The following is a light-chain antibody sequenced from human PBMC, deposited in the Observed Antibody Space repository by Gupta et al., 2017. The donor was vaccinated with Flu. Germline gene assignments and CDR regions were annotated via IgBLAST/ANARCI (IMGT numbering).Light chain of an antibody. CDR2: DAS. V-gene: IGKV3-11*01. J-gene: IGKJ4*01. CDR3: QQRSNWPPGLT. CDR1: QSVSSY. Sequence: EIVLTQSPATLSLSPGERATLSCRASQSVSSYLAWYQQKPGQAPRLLIYDASNRATGIPARFTGIGSGTDFTLTISSLEPVDFAVYYCQQRSNWPPGLTFGGGTKVEIK.